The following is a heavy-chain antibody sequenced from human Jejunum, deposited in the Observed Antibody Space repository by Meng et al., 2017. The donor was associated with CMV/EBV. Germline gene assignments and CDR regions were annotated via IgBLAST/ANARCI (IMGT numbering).Heavy chain of an antibody. Sequence: QLQQSGPGLVKPSQTLSLTCAISGDSVSSNTVAWNWIRLSPSRGLEWLGRTYYRSKWYSEYTVSVRSRISITPDTSKNQFSLQLTSVTPDDTAVYYCARGEDSGLDYWGQGTLVTVSS. CDR1: GDSVSSNTVA. J-gene: IGHJ4*02. D-gene: IGHD6-25*01. CDR2: TYYRSKWYS. CDR3: ARGEDSGLDY. V-gene: IGHV6-1*01.